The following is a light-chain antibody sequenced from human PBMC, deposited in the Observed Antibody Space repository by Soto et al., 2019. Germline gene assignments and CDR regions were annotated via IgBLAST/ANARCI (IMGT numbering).Light chain of an antibody. V-gene: IGKV3-15*01. J-gene: IGKJ1*01. Sequence: EIVLTQSPATLSLSPGERATLSCRASQSVSSDLAWYQQEPGQAPRLLMYGASTRATGIPARFSANGSGTEFTLTISSLQSEDFAVYFCQQYNNWPRTFGQGTKVDIK. CDR2: GAS. CDR1: QSVSSD. CDR3: QQYNNWPRT.